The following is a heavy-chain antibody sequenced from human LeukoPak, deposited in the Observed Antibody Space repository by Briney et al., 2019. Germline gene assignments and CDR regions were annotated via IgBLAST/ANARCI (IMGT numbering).Heavy chain of an antibody. CDR3: ARLRRADSIVGATSDAFDI. J-gene: IGHJ3*02. Sequence: GGSLRLSCAASGFTFSSYSMNWVRQAPGKGLEWVSSISSSSSYIYYADSVKGRFTISRDNAKNSLYLQMNSLRAEDTAVYYCARLRRADSIVGATSDAFDIWGQGTMVTVSS. CDR2: ISSSSSYI. CDR1: GFTFSSYS. V-gene: IGHV3-21*01. D-gene: IGHD1-26*01.